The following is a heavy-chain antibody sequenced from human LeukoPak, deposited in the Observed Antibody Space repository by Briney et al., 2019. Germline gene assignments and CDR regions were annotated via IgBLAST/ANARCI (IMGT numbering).Heavy chain of an antibody. D-gene: IGHD3-10*01. CDR2: LYSDGART. V-gene: IGHV3-66*01. CDR3: ARLISGSYHLYFDD. Sequence: GGSLRLSCAASGFTVSSSFLSWVRQAPGKGLECLSILYSDGARTQYADSAKGRFTISRDNSKNTLYLQMNSLRAEDTALYYCARLISGSYHLYFDDWGLGTLVTVSS. J-gene: IGHJ4*02. CDR1: GFTVSSSF.